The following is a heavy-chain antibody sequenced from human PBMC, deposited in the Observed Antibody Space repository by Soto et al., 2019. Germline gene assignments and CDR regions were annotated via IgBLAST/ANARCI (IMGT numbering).Heavy chain of an antibody. CDR2: IFNTGST. CDR3: ARVNHSRWAYFFVA. CDR1: GGSISDFH. Sequence: QVQLQESGPRLVKPSETLSLTCTVSGGSISDFHCSWIRQSPGKGLEWIGYIFNTGSTNYNPSLKSRVTISVDRSKNQFSLKLTSVTAADTAVYYCARVNHSRWAYFFVAWGQGTLVTVSA. J-gene: IGHJ4*02. V-gene: IGHV4-59*01. D-gene: IGHD6-19*01.